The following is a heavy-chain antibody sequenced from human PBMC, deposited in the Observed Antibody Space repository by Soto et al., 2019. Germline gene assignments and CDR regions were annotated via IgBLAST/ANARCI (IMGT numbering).Heavy chain of an antibody. V-gene: IGHV1-18*01. J-gene: IGHJ4*02. CDR1: GYTFTSYG. D-gene: IGHD2-2*01. Sequence: ASVKVSCKASGYTFTSYGISWVRQAPGQGLEWMGWISAYNGNTNYAQKLQGRVTMTTDTSTSTAYMELRSLRSDDTAVYYCARDDPMIVVVPAAIGVADWGQGTLVTVSS. CDR2: ISAYNGNT. CDR3: ARDDPMIVVVPAAIGVAD.